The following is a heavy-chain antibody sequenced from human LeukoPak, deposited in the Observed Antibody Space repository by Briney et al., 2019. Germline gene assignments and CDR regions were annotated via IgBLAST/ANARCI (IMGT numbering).Heavy chain of an antibody. V-gene: IGHV1-24*01. CDR2: FDPDNGAI. CDR3: TAEFKAAAAANFDY. CDR1: GYILHELS. D-gene: IGHD6-13*01. J-gene: IGHJ4*02. Sequence: ASVKVSCKVSGYILHELSMQWVRQAPGKGLEWMGGFDPDNGAILYAQKFQGRVTMTEDTSTDTAYMELSSLGSEDTAVYYCTAEFKAAAAANFDYWGQGTLVTVSS.